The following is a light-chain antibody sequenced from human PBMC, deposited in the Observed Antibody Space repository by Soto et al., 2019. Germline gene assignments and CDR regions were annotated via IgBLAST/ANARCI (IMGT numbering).Light chain of an antibody. J-gene: IGKJ3*01. CDR3: QQYNNWHT. Sequence: EIVMTQSPATLSVSPGERATLSCRASQSVNINLAWYQQKPGQAPRILIYGASARATGVPARFSGSGSGTEFTLTISSLQSEDFAVYYCQQYNNWHTFGPGTKVDIK. CDR2: GAS. CDR1: QSVNIN. V-gene: IGKV3-15*01.